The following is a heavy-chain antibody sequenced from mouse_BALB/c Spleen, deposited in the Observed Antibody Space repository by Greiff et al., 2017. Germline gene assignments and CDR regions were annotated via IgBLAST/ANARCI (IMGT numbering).Heavy chain of an antibody. D-gene: IGHD2-4*01. Sequence: EVMLVESGGGLVKPGGSLKLSCAASGFTFSSYAMSWVRQTPEKRLEWVASISSGGSTYYPDSVKGRFTISRDNARNILYLQMSSLRSEDTAMYYCARRDRSTMITNWFAYWGKGTLVTVSA. CDR2: ISSGGST. V-gene: IGHV5-6-5*01. CDR1: GFTFSSYA. CDR3: ARRDRSTMITNWFAY. J-gene: IGHJ3*01.